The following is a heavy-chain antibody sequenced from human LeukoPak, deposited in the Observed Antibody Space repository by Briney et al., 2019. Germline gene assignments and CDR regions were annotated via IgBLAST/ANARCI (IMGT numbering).Heavy chain of an antibody. J-gene: IGHJ4*02. CDR2: ISGSCGST. Sequence: PGGSLRLSCAASGFTFSGDAMSWVRRAPGQGLKWVSAISGSCGSTYYADTVKGRCTISRDNSKDTLYLQMNSLRAEDTAVYYCAKTIDPYPPYYFDYGGQGTLVTVSS. CDR1: GFTFSGDA. V-gene: IGHV3-23*01. D-gene: IGHD2/OR15-2a*01. CDR3: AKTIDPYPPYYFDY.